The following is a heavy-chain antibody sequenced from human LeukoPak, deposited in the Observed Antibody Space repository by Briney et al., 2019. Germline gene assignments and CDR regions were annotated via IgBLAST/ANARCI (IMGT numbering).Heavy chain of an antibody. Sequence: SETLSLTCTVSGGSISSYYWSWIRQPPGKGLEWIGRIYTRGNTNYNPSLKSRVTTSVDTSKNQFSLKLSFVTAADTAVYYCARDKSSGLYYFDYWGQGTLVTVSS. CDR2: IYTRGNT. CDR1: GGSISSYY. D-gene: IGHD6-19*01. V-gene: IGHV4-4*08. J-gene: IGHJ4*02. CDR3: ARDKSSGLYYFDY.